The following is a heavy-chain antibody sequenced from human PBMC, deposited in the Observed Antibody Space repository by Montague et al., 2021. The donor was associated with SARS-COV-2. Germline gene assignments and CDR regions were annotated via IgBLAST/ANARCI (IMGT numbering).Heavy chain of an antibody. Sequence: SVKVSCKASGYTFTSYDINWVRQATGQGLEWMGWMNPNSGNTGYAQKFQGRVTMTRTTSISTAYMELSSLRSEDTAVYYCARGRRVVGLLQQYYFDYWGQGTLVTVSS. J-gene: IGHJ4*02. V-gene: IGHV1-8*01. CDR2: MNPNSGNT. CDR1: GYTFTSYD. CDR3: ARGRRVVGLLQQYYFDY. D-gene: IGHD2-15*01.